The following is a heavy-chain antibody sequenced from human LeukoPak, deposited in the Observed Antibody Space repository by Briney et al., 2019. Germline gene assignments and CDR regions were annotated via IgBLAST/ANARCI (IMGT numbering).Heavy chain of an antibody. CDR2: IYSGGIT. D-gene: IGHD3-10*01. CDR1: GFTVSSNY. V-gene: IGHV3-53*01. CDR3: ASGSGSYRTPYYYMDV. J-gene: IGHJ6*03. Sequence: GGSLRLSCVASGFTVSSNYMSWVRQAPGKGLEWVSVIYSGGITYYADSVKGRFTISRDNSKNTLYLQMNSLRAEDTAVYYCASGSGSYRTPYYYMDVWGTGTTVTDSS.